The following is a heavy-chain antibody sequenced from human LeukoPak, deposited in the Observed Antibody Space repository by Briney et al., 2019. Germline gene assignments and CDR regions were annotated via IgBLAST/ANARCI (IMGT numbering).Heavy chain of an antibody. CDR2: IRSKAYGGTT. CDR3: TRDQGSSCLGGSYYYYYYMDV. J-gene: IGHJ6*03. V-gene: IGHV3-49*04. D-gene: IGHD6-13*01. CDR1: GFTFGDYA. Sequence: GRSLRLSCTASGFTFGDYAMSWVRQAPGKGLEWVGFIRSKAYGGTTEYAASVEGRFTISRDDSKSIAYLQMNSLKTEDTAVYYCTRDQGSSCLGGSYYYYYYMDVWRKETTVTVSS.